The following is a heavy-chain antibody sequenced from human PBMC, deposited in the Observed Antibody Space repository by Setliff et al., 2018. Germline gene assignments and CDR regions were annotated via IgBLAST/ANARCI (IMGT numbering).Heavy chain of an antibody. CDR2: TIPMFGTT. V-gene: IGHV1-69*05. CDR1: GGTFSSYG. CDR3: VREGVDSRSSTDYRYYMDV. D-gene: IGHD3-22*01. J-gene: IGHJ6*03. Sequence: GASVKVSCKASGGTFSSYGISWVRQAPGQGLEWMGGTIPMFGTTSYARQFQGRVTIITDESTSTAYMQLGSLGSEDTAVYYCVREGVDSRSSTDYRYYMDVWGKGTTVTV.